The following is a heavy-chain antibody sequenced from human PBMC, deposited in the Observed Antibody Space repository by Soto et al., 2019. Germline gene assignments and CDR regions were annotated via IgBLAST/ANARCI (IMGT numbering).Heavy chain of an antibody. CDR1: GYTFTSYG. Sequence: VSVKVSCKASGYTFTSYGISWVRLAPGQGLEWMGWISAYNGNTNYAQKLQGRVTMTTDTSTSTAYMELRSLRSDDTAVYYCARRSYLCVPAAMSGSYYYYMDVWGKGTTVTVSS. J-gene: IGHJ6*03. CDR2: ISAYNGNT. V-gene: IGHV1-18*01. CDR3: ARRSYLCVPAAMSGSYYYYMDV. D-gene: IGHD2-2*01.